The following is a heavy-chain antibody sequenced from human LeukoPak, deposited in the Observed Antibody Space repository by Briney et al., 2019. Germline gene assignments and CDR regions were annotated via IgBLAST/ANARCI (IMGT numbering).Heavy chain of an antibody. CDR1: GFTFSSYA. CDR2: TSSNGGST. Sequence: GGSLRLSCSASGFTFSSYAMHWVRQAPGKGLEYVSATSSNGGSTYYADSVKGRFTISRDNSKNTLYLQMSSLRAEDTAVYYCVKGNGVYWGQGTLVTVSS. J-gene: IGHJ4*02. D-gene: IGHD3-10*01. CDR3: VKGNGVY. V-gene: IGHV3-64D*06.